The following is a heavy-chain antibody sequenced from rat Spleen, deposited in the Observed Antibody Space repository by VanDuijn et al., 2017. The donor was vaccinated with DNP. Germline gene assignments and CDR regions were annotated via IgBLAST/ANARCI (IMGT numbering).Heavy chain of an antibody. CDR2: ISASGGST. CDR1: GFTFSYYG. J-gene: IGHJ3*01. CDR3: ASLNNYNWFAY. Sequence: EVQLVESGGGLVQPGRSLKLSCAASGFTFSYYGMAWVRQAPKKGLEWVASISASGGSTSYRDSVKGRFAISRDNAKSTLYLQMDSLRSEDTATYYCASLNNYNWFAYWGQGTLVTVSS. V-gene: IGHV5S13*01. D-gene: IGHD1-10*01.